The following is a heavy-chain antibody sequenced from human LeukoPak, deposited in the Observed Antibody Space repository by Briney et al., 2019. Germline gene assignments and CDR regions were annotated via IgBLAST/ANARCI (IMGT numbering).Heavy chain of an antibody. J-gene: IGHJ6*02. CDR1: GFTFSSYW. Sequence: GGSLRLSCAASGFTFSSYWMNWARQAPGKGLEWVASINHNGNVNYYVDSVKGRFTLSRDNAKNSLYLQMSNLRAEDTAVYFCARGGGLDVWGQGATVTVSS. D-gene: IGHD3-16*01. V-gene: IGHV3-7*03. CDR2: INHNGNVN. CDR3: ARGGGLDV.